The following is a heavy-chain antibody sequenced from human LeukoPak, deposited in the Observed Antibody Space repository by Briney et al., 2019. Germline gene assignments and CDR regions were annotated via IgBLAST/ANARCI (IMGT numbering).Heavy chain of an antibody. D-gene: IGHD3-16*01. Sequence: GGSLRLSCAASEFTFSNAWMNWVRQAPGKGLEWVGCINSKTDGGTTDYAAPVKGRFTISRDDSKNTLYLQMNSLKTEDTAVYYCTTFGYDAFDIWGQGTMVTVSS. CDR1: EFTFSNAW. J-gene: IGHJ3*02. CDR2: INSKTDGGTT. CDR3: TTFGYDAFDI. V-gene: IGHV3-15*01.